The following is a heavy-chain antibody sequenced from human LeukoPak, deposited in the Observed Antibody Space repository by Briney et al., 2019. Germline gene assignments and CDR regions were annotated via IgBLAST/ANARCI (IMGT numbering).Heavy chain of an antibody. CDR1: GGSISSYH. J-gene: IGHJ5*02. CDR2: IYYSGST. Sequence: SETLSLTCTVSGGSISSYHWSWIRQPPGKGLEWLGYIYYSGSTNYNTSLKSRVTISIDTSKTQCSLKLSSVTATDTAVYYCARVKYIYGFLNWFAPWGQGTLVTVSS. CDR3: ARVKYIYGFLNWFAP. V-gene: IGHV4-59*01. D-gene: IGHD5-18*01.